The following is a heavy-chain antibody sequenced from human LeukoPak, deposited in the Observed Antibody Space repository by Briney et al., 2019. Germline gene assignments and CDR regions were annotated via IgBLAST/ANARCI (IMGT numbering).Heavy chain of an antibody. Sequence: EGSLRLSCAASGFDLTTYAMTWVRQAPAKGLEWVSSIRIGGGGTYYADSVKGRFTISRDNAKNTLFLQMNSLRAEDTAVYYCARVGAATTRDSWGQGTLVTVSS. J-gene: IGHJ4*02. CDR1: GFDLTTYA. D-gene: IGHD1-26*01. CDR3: ARVGAATTRDS. V-gene: IGHV3-23*01. CDR2: IRIGGGGT.